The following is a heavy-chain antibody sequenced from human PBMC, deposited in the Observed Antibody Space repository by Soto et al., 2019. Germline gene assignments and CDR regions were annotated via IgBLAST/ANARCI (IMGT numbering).Heavy chain of an antibody. CDR3: AKWXGFGDX. D-gene: IGHD4-17*01. J-gene: IGHJ4*02. CDR2: VTGSTGTT. CDR1: GFTFSSYG. V-gene: IGHV3-23*01. Sequence: EVQLLESGGGLVQPGGSLRLSCAASGFTFSSYGITWVRQAPGKGLEWVSGVTGSTGTTHYADSVKGRFTISRDNSKNTVYLQMNSLRAEDTAVYYCAKWXGFGDXXGQGTLXTVSS.